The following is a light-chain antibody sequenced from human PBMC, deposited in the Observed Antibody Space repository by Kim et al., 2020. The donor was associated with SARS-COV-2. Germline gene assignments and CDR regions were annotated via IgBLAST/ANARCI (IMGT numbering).Light chain of an antibody. CDR1: TWGDDT. Sequence: PGRTSNTPWSGNTWGDDTYSWGQQEPGQSPVEVIYKDDQRPSGIPERFSGANSGNTAALNIGGTQAMDEADYYCQAWDSSTHNYVFGAGTKVTVL. CDR2: KDD. CDR3: QAWDSSTHNYV. J-gene: IGLJ1*01. V-gene: IGLV3-1*01.